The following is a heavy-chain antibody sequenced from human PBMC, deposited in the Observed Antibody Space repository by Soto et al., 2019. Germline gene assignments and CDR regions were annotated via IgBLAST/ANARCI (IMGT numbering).Heavy chain of an antibody. CDR1: GGSFSGYY. D-gene: IGHD3-22*01. CDR2: INHSGST. CDR3: ARGPLVVDDY. J-gene: IGHJ4*02. V-gene: IGHV4-34*01. Sequence: QVQLQQWGAGLLKPSETLSLTCAVYGGSFSGYYWSWIRQPPGKGLEWIGEINHSGSTNYNPSLKSGVTISVDTSKNQFSLKLSSVTAADTAVYYCARGPLVVDDYWGQGTLVTVSS.